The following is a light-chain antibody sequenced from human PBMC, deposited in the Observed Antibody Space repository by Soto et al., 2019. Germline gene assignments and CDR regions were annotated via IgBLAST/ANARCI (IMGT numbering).Light chain of an antibody. V-gene: IGKV3-11*01. CDR1: QSVSGY. Sequence: EIVLSHSPATLSLPPGDTATLSCRASQSVSGYIGWYQQKPGQAPRLLIYADSNRATGIPARFSGSGSGTDFTLTISSLEPEDFAVYYCQRYGSSRPWTFGQGTKV. CDR2: ADS. CDR3: QRYGSSRPWT. J-gene: IGKJ1*01.